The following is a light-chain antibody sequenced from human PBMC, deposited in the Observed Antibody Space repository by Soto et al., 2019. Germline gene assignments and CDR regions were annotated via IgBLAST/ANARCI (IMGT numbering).Light chain of an antibody. CDR3: QYYETSLSGSV. Sequence: QSVLTQPPSVSGAPGQRVTISCTGTSSNIGAGYDVHWYQHLPGTAPKLLIYGNNDRPSGVPDRFSGSKSGTSASLAITGLQAEDEADYYCQYYETSLSGSVFGRGTKVTVL. CDR2: GNN. CDR1: SSNIGAGYD. J-gene: IGLJ2*01. V-gene: IGLV1-40*01.